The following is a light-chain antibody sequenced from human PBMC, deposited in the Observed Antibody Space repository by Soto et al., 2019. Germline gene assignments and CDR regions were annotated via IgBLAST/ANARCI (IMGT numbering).Light chain of an antibody. V-gene: IGKV3-11*01. CDR3: QQRSNWYT. CDR1: QSVYSY. Sequence: EIVLTQSPATLSLSPGEKATLSCRASQSVYSYLAWYQQKPGQAPRLLIYDASNRATGIPARFSGSGSGTDFTLTISSLEPEDFAVYYCQQRSNWYTFGQGTKLEIK. CDR2: DAS. J-gene: IGKJ2*01.